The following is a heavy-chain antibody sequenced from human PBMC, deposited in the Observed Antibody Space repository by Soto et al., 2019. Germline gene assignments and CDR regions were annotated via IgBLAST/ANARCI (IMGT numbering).Heavy chain of an antibody. J-gene: IGHJ4*02. CDR1: GYTFINYY. CDR2: INPGGGST. V-gene: IGHV1-46*01. D-gene: IGHD6-13*01. Sequence: ASVKVSCKASGYTFINYYMHWVRQAPGQGLEWMGIINPGGGSTTNAQKFQGRVTMTRDTSTSTVYMELSSLRSEDTAVYYCARGLITAAGTPLSYWGQGTLVTVSS. CDR3: ARGLITAAGTPLSY.